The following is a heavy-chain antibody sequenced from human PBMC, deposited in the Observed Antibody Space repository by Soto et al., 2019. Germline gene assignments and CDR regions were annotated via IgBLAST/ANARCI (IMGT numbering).Heavy chain of an antibody. D-gene: IGHD7-27*01. CDR2: MKQDGSQK. J-gene: IGHJ2*01. Sequence: EVQLVESGGGLIQRGGSLRLSCIASGFTFSSYWMTWVRHAPGKGLEWVANMKQDGSQKYYVDSVKGRFTISRDNAQNSLYLQMNSLRAEDTAVYYCARNWDGAQPDWYSDLWGRGTLVTVSS. CDR1: GFTFSSYW. V-gene: IGHV3-7*01. CDR3: ARNWDGAQPDWYSDL.